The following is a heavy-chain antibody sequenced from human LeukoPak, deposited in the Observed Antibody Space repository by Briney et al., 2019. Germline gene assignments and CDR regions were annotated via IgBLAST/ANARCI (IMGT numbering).Heavy chain of an antibody. CDR2: INAGNGNT. Sequence: ASVKVSCKASGYPFISYAMHWVRQAPGQRLEWMGWINAGNGNTKYSQKFQGRVTITRDTSASTAYMELSSLRSEDTAVYYCARGKGGQWLGTVGYYYGMDVWGQGTTVAVSS. J-gene: IGHJ6*02. D-gene: IGHD6-19*01. V-gene: IGHV1-3*01. CDR3: ARGKGGQWLGTVGYYYGMDV. CDR1: GYPFISYA.